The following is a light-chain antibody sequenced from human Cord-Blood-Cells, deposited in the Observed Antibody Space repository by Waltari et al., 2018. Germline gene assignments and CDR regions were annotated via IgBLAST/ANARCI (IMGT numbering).Light chain of an antibody. CDR1: RSVVGRYNL. CDR3: CSYAGSSPVV. CDR2: EGS. J-gene: IGLJ2*01. V-gene: IGLV2-23*01. Sequence: QSALTQPASGSGSPGQSITIPCTGTRSVVGRYNLVSWYQQHPDKAPKHMIYEGSKRPSGVSNRFSGSKSGNTASLTISGLQAEDEADYYCCSYAGSSPVVFGGGTKLTVL.